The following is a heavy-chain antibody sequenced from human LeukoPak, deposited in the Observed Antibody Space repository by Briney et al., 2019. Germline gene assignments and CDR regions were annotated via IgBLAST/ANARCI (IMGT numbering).Heavy chain of an antibody. V-gene: IGHV4-39*07. J-gene: IGHJ4*02. CDR3: ARGDRGSGGVIVFDY. Sequence: SETLSLTCTVSGGSISSTTHYWGWIRQPPGKGLEWIGSIFYSGSTYYNPSLKSRVTISVDTSKNQFSLKLSSVTAADTAVYYCARGDRGSGGVIVFDYWGQGTLVTVSS. CDR2: IFYSGST. D-gene: IGHD3-16*02. CDR1: GGSISSTTHY.